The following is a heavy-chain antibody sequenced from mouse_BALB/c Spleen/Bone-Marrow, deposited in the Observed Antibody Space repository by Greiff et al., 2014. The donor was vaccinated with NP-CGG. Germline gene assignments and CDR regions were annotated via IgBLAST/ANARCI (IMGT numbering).Heavy chain of an antibody. V-gene: IGHV1S41*01. CDR2: LAPGSGST. J-gene: IGHJ4*01. D-gene: IGHD2-3*01. CDR1: GYSFASYW. CDR3: ARYDYAIDY. Sequence: DLVKPGASVKLSCKASGYSFASYWINWLKQRPGQGLGWIGRLAPGSGSTYYNEMFKGKATLTADTSSSTAYIQLSSLSSEDSAVYFGARYDYAIDYWGQGTSVTVSS.